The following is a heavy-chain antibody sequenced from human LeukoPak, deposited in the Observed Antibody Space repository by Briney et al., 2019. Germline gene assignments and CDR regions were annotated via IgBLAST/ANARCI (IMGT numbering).Heavy chain of an antibody. CDR3: ARGSTYYDFWSGYLGPDY. CDR2: ISYDGSNK. CDR1: GFTFSSYA. J-gene: IGHJ4*02. V-gene: IGHV3-30-3*01. Sequence: GRSLRLSCAASGFTFSSYAMHWVRQAPGKGLEWVAVISYDGSNKYYADSVKGRFTISRDNSKNTLYLQMNSLRAEDTAVYYCARGSTYYDFWSGYLGPDYWSQGTLVTVSS. D-gene: IGHD3-3*01.